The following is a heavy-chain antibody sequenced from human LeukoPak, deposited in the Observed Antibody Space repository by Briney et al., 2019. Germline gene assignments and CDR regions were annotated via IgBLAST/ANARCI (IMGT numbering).Heavy chain of an antibody. V-gene: IGHV4-4*07. D-gene: IGHD3-22*01. CDR3: ARDEYYYDSSGYYYYYMDV. Sequence: IPSETLSLTCTVSGGSISSYYWSWIRQPAGKGLEWIGRIYTSGSTNYNPSLKSRVTMSVDTSKNQFSLKLSSVTAADTAVYYCARDEYYYDSSGYYYYYMDVWGKGTTVTISS. CDR1: GGSISSYY. CDR2: IYTSGST. J-gene: IGHJ6*03.